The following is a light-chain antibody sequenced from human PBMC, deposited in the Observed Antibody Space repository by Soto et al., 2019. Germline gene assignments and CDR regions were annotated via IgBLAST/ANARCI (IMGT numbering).Light chain of an antibody. CDR3: QQYVISVT. V-gene: IGKV3-20*01. CDR1: QSVSNNY. Sequence: EIVLTQSAGAVSLSPGERATLSCRASQSVSNNYLAWYQQKPGQAPRLLIYGASNRATGIPDRFSGSGSGTDFTLTISRLEPQDSAIYYCQQYVISVTFGQGTRLEIK. CDR2: GAS. J-gene: IGKJ5*01.